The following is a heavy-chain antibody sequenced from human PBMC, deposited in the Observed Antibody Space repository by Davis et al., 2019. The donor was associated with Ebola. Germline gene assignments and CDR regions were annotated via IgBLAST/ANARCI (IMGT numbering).Heavy chain of an antibody. V-gene: IGHV4-31*03. D-gene: IGHD2-21*01. CDR3: ARHIKYYFDL. CDR2: IYYNGRT. CDR1: GGSMSGGGQY. J-gene: IGHJ4*02. Sequence: PSETLSLTCTVSGGSMSGGGQYWSWVRQHPGQGLEWIGYIYYNGRTFYNPSLKSRVTILVDTSDNQFSLTLTSVTAADTAVYYCARHIKYYFDLWGQGTQVIVSS.